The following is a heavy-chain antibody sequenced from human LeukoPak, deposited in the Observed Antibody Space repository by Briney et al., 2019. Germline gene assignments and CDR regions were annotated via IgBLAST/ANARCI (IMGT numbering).Heavy chain of an antibody. Sequence: PSETLSLTCTVSGGSINNYYWTWIRQPPGKGLECIGYVYYTGNTYYNPSLKSRVTISVDTSKNQFSLKLNSVTAADTAVYYCARHSSGSAGAFQYWGQGTPVTVSS. CDR1: GGSINNYY. CDR3: ARHSSGSAGAFQY. V-gene: IGHV4-59*01. CDR2: VYYTGNT. D-gene: IGHD6-19*01. J-gene: IGHJ4*02.